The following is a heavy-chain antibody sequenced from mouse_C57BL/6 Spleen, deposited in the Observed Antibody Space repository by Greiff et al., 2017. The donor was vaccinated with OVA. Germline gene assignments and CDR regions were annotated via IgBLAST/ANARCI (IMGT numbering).Heavy chain of an antibody. CDR3: ARRGVLDV. J-gene: IGHJ1*03. CDR1: GYTFTSYW. CDR2: IDPSDSYT. V-gene: IGHV1-50*01. Sequence: QVQLQQPGAELVKPGASVKLSCKASGYTFTSYWMQWVKQRPGQGLEWIGEIDPSDSYTNYNQKFKGKATLTVDTSSSTAYMQLSSLTSEDSAVYYCARRGVLDVWGTGTTVTVSS.